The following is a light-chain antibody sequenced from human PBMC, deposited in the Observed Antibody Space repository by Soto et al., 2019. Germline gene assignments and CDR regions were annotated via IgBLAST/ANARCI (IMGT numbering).Light chain of an antibody. CDR1: QSISSW. Sequence: DIQMTQSPSTLSASVGDSVTITCRASQSISSWLAWYQQKPGKAPKLLIYKASSLESGVPSRFSGSGSGTEFTLTISSLQPDDFATYYCQQYNSGGFTFGPGTKVDIK. J-gene: IGKJ3*01. CDR2: KAS. V-gene: IGKV1-5*03. CDR3: QQYNSGGFT.